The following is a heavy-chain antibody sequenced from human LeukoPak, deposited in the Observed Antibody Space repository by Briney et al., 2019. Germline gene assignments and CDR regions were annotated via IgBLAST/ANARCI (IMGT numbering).Heavy chain of an antibody. V-gene: IGHV3-11*01. J-gene: IGHJ4*02. CDR1: GFTFSGYY. CDR2: ISSGASTI. Sequence: PGGSLRLSCVASGFTFSGYYMSWIRQAPGKGLEWVSYISSGASTIYYADSVKGRFTISRDNANNSLYLQMNSLRAEDTAVYYCARRRDYFDYWGQGILVTVSS. CDR3: ARRRDYFDY.